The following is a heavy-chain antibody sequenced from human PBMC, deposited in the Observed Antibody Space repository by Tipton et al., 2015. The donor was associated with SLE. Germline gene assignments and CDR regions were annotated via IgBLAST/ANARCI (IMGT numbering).Heavy chain of an antibody. D-gene: IGHD6-19*01. CDR3: VKVGFGWYGPDY. V-gene: IGHV3-53*04. CDR1: GFTVSSNY. CDR2: IYSGGST. J-gene: IGHJ4*02. Sequence: SLRLSCAASGFTVSSNYMSWVRQAPGKGLEWVSVIYSGGSTYYADSVKGRFTISRHNSKNTLYLQMNSLSAEDTAIYYCVKVGFGWYGPDYWGQGTLVTVSS.